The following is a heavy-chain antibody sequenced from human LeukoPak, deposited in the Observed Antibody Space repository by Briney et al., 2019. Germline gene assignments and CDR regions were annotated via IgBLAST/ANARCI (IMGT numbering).Heavy chain of an antibody. V-gene: IGHV1-8*01. CDR3: ARGRSSSWKSHYQNWFDP. CDR2: MNPNSGNT. CDR1: GYTFTSYD. D-gene: IGHD6-13*01. J-gene: IGHJ5*02. Sequence: GASVKVSCKASGYTFTSYDINWVRQATGQGLEWMGWMNPNSGNTGYAQKFQGRVTMARNTSISTAYMELSSLRSEDTAVYYCARGRSSSWKSHYQNWFDPWGQGTLVTVSS.